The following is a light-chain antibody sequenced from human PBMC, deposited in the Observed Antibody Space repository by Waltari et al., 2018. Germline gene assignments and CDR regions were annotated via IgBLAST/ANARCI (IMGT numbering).Light chain of an antibody. V-gene: IGKV1D-12*01. J-gene: IGKJ5*01. CDR2: AAS. CDR1: QGITSW. Sequence: DIQMTQSPSSVSASVGDRVTLPCRAGQGITSWLAWYQQRPGKAPKLLIDAASSLQRGRPSRSSGSGSATEVPLTNTTLQPEDFATYYCQQANSLPPITFGRGTRLEIK. CDR3: QQANSLPPIT.